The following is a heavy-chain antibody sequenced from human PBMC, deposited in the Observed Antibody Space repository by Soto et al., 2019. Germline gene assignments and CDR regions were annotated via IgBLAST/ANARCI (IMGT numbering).Heavy chain of an antibody. V-gene: IGHV3-21*01. CDR1: GFTFSSYS. CDR2: ISSSSSYI. Sequence: EVQLVESGGGLVKPGGSLRLSCAASGFTFSSYSMNWVRQAPGKGLEWVSSISSSSSYIYYADSVKGRFTISRDNAKNSLYLPMNSLRAEDTDVYYCARDRIAAQADSYYGMDVWGQGTTVTVSS. CDR3: ARDRIAAQADSYYGMDV. D-gene: IGHD6-6*01. J-gene: IGHJ6*02.